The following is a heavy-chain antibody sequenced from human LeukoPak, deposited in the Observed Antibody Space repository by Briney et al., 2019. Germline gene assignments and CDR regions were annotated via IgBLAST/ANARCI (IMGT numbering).Heavy chain of an antibody. CDR3: ARADTAMALVSHL. CDR2: INPNSGGT. Sequence: ASVKVSCKASGYTFTGYYMHWVRQAPGQGLEWMGWINPNSGGTNYAQKFQGRVTMTRDTSISTAYMELSRLRSYDTAVYYCARADTAMALVSHLWGQGTLVTVSS. D-gene: IGHD5-18*01. V-gene: IGHV1-2*02. CDR1: GYTFTGYY. J-gene: IGHJ4*02.